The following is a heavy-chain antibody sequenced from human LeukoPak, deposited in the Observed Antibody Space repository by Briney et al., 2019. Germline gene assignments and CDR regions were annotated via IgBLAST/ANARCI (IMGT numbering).Heavy chain of an antibody. CDR3: ARPADLVEDYCAMDV. J-gene: IGHJ6*02. D-gene: IGHD2-2*01. CDR2: IIPILGFT. V-gene: IGHV1-69*04. CDR1: GATFTLHA. Sequence: GSSVKASCKTSGATFTLHAISWVRQAPGQGLEWMGRIIPILGFTNYAQKFQGRVTITADKSTSTAYMELSSLRSDDTAVYYCARPADLVEDYCAMDVWGQGTTVTVSS.